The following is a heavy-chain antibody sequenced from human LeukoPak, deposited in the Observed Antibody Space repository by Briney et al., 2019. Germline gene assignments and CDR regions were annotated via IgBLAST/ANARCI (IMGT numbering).Heavy chain of an antibody. Sequence: GGSLRLSCSASGFTLRTYAIHCVRQAPGKGLEYVSSISTDGRNTYYADSMKGRFTISRGNSENTLYLQVSSLKPEDTDMYYCVNQLRLGELDYWGQGTLVTVSS. D-gene: IGHD3-16*01. V-gene: IGHV3-64D*06. CDR2: ISTDGRNT. J-gene: IGHJ4*02. CDR1: GFTLRTYA. CDR3: VNQLRLGELDY.